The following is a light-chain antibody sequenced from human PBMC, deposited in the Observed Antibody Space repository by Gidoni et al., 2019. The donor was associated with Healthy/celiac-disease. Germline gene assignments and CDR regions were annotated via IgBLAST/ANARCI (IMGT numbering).Light chain of an antibody. CDR2: SNN. Sequence: QSVLTQPPSASGTPGQRVTISCSASSSNIGSNTVNWYQQRPGTAPKLLIYSNNQRPSGVPDRFSGSKSGTSASLAISGLQSEDEADYYCAAWDDSLNGVVFGGGTKLTVL. V-gene: IGLV1-44*01. CDR3: AAWDDSLNGVV. J-gene: IGLJ2*01. CDR1: SSNIGSNT.